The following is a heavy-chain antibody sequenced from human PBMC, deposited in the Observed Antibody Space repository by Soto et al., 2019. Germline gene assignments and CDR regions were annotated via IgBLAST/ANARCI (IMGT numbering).Heavy chain of an antibody. Sequence: SETLSLTCTVSGGSISSYYWSWIRQPPGKGLEWIGYISYRGTTTYNPSLKSRVTISVDTSKNQFSLKVSSVTAADTAVYYCGRHHPTDNWNHDYWGQGTLVTVSS. CDR3: GRHHPTDNWNHDY. CDR2: ISYRGTT. V-gene: IGHV4-59*08. D-gene: IGHD1-20*01. J-gene: IGHJ4*02. CDR1: GGSISSYY.